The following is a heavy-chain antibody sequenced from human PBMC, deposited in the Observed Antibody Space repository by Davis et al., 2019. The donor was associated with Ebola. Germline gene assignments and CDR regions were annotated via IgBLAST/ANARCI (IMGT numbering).Heavy chain of an antibody. V-gene: IGHV1-18*01. CDR2: ISAYNGNT. J-gene: IGHJ5*02. D-gene: IGHD3-10*01. Sequence: ASVKVSCKASGYTFTSYGISWVRQAPGQGLEWMGWISAYNGNTNYAQKLQGRVTMATDTSTSTAYMELRSLRSDDTAVYYCARSITMVQGDGWFDPWGQGTLVTVSS. CDR3: ARSITMVQGDGWFDP. CDR1: GYTFTSYG.